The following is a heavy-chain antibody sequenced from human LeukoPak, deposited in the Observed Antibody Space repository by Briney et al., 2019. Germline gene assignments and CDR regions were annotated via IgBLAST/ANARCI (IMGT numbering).Heavy chain of an antibody. CDR2: IYYSGST. V-gene: IGHV4-59*01. CDR1: GGSISSYY. J-gene: IGHJ4*02. Sequence: SETLSLTCTVSGGSISSYYWSWIRRPPGKGLEWIGYIYYSGSTNYNPSLKSRVTISVDTSKNQFSLNLSSVTAAETAVYYCARGDSSGWYERFDYWGQGTLVTVSS. CDR3: ARGDSSGWYERFDY. D-gene: IGHD6-19*01.